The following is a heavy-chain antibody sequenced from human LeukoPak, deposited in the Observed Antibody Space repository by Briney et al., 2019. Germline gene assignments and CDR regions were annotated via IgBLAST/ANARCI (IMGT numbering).Heavy chain of an antibody. D-gene: IGHD1-1*01. CDR1: GGSISSYY. CDR2: IYYSGST. CDR3: ARDLNYYFDY. V-gene: IGHV4-59*01. Sequence: SETLSLTCTVSGGSISSYYWSWIRQPPGKGLEWIGYIYYSGSTNYNPSLKSRGTISVDTSKNQFSLKLSSVTAAETAVYYCARDLNYYFDYWGQGTLVTVSS. J-gene: IGHJ4*02.